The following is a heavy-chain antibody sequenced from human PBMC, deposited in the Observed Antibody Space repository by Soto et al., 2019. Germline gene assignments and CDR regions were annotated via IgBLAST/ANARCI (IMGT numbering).Heavy chain of an antibody. Sequence: PGGSLRLSCAASGFIFRDWFMSWVRQAPGKGLEWVSVIYSVNNTYYADSVKGRFTISRDNSKNTLYLQTNSLRAEDTALYYCALVRGLKYFVYWGQGTLVTVSS. CDR1: GFIFRDWF. CDR2: IYSVNNT. CDR3: ALVRGLKYFVY. J-gene: IGHJ4*02. V-gene: IGHV3-66*01. D-gene: IGHD3-10*01.